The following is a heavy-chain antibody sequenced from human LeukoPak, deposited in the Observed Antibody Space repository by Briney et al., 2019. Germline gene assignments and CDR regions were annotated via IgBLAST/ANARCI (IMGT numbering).Heavy chain of an antibody. Sequence: SETLSLTCTVSGGSITTNYWSWIRQPPGKGLEWIGYINYTGSTNYNPSLTSRVIISVDTSKNQFSLKLSSVTAADPAIYYCARMSSSWLTVDHWGQGTLVTVSS. CDR3: ARMSSSWLTVDH. J-gene: IGHJ4*02. D-gene: IGHD6-13*01. V-gene: IGHV4-59*08. CDR2: INYTGST. CDR1: GGSITTNY.